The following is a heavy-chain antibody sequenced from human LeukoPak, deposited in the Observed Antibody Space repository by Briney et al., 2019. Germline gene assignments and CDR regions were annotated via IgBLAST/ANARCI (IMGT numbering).Heavy chain of an antibody. J-gene: IGHJ4*02. CDR3: ARQGYSSSWYYFDY. D-gene: IGHD6-13*01. V-gene: IGHV4-39*01. CDR1: GGSISSSSYY. CDR2: IYYSGST. Sequence: PSETLSLTCTVSGGSISSSSYYWGWIRQPPGRGLEWIGSIYYSGSTYYNPSLKSRVTISVDTSKNQFSLKLSSVTAADTAVYCCARQGYSSSWYYFDYWGQGTLVTVSS.